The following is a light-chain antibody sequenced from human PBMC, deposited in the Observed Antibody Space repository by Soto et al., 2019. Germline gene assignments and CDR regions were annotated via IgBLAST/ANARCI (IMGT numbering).Light chain of an antibody. J-gene: IGKJ4*01. CDR1: QSVDSR. Sequence: IVMTPSPATLPVSPGERATLSCRTSQSVDSRLAWYQHKPGQAPRLLIYGASNRATGIPARFSGSGSGTEFTLTIDSLQSEDFAIYFCQQYNNWPGTFGGGTKVDIK. V-gene: IGKV3-15*01. CDR3: QQYNNWPGT. CDR2: GAS.